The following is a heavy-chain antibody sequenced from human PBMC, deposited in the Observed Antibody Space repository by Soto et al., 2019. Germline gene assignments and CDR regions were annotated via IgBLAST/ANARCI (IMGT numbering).Heavy chain of an antibody. CDR3: ARDRLGVVAATHFYYMDV. Sequence: PSETLSLTCTVSGGSISSYYWIWIRQPPGKGLEWIGYIYYSGSTNYNPSLKSRVTISVDTSKNQFSLKLSPVTAADTAVYYCARDRLGVVAATHFYYMDVWXKGTTVTVSS. CDR2: IYYSGST. V-gene: IGHV4-59*01. J-gene: IGHJ6*03. CDR1: GGSISSYY. D-gene: IGHD2-15*01.